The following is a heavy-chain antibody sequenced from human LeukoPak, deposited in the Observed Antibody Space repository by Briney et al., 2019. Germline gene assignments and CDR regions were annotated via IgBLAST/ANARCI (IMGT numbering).Heavy chain of an antibody. J-gene: IGHJ5*02. D-gene: IGHD6-13*01. CDR1: GYTFTGHY. V-gene: IGHV1-2*02. Sequence: ASVKVSCKASGYTFTGHYIHWVRQAPGQGLEWMGWINPKNAATNYAQKFQGRVTMTRDTSISTAYMELSRLRSDDTAVYYCARDIYPIAAAGSNWFDPWGQGTLVTVSS. CDR3: ARDIYPIAAAGSNWFDP. CDR2: INPKNAAT.